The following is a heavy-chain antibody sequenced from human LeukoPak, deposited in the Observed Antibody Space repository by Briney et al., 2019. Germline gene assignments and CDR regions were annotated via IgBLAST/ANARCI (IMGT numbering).Heavy chain of an antibody. D-gene: IGHD6-19*01. Sequence: PSETLSLTCTVSGGSISSSSYYWGWIRQPPGKGLEWIGSIYYSGSTYYNPSLKSRVTISVDSSKNQFSLRLSSVTAADTAMYYCARHQWLESNWFDPWGQGTLVTVSS. CDR2: IYYSGST. CDR3: ARHQWLESNWFDP. V-gene: IGHV4-39*01. CDR1: GGSISSSSYY. J-gene: IGHJ5*02.